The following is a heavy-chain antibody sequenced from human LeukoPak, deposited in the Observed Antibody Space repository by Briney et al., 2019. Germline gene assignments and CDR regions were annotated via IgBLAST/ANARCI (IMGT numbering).Heavy chain of an antibody. Sequence: GGSLRLSCAASGFSFSNYAMSWVRQAPGKGLEWVAVISYDGSNKYYADSVKGRFTISRDNSKNTLYLQMNSLRAEDTAVYYCARVSGYLWGCRYWGQGTLVTVSS. V-gene: IGHV3-30*04. CDR1: GFSFSNYA. J-gene: IGHJ4*02. CDR3: ARVSGYLWGCRY. CDR2: ISYDGSNK. D-gene: IGHD3-22*01.